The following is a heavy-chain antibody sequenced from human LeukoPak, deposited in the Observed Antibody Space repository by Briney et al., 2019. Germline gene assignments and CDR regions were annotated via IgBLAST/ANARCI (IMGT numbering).Heavy chain of an antibody. CDR1: GGSISSYY. CDR2: IYTSGST. CDR3: ARAAPYCSSTSCYSNGMDV. D-gene: IGHD2-2*01. V-gene: IGHV4-4*07. J-gene: IGHJ6*02. Sequence: SETLSLTCTVSGGSISSYYWSWIRQPAGKGLESIGRIYTSGSTNYNPSLKSRVTMSVDTSKNQFSLKLSPVTAADTAVYYCARAAPYCSSTSCYSNGMDVWGQGTTVTVSS.